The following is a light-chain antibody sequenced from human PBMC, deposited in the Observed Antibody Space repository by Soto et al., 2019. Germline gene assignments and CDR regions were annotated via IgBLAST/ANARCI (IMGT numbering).Light chain of an antibody. CDR2: DVS. CDR3: SSYTINGVGV. V-gene: IGLV2-14*03. Sequence: QSALTQPASVSGSPGQSITISCTGTDSDVGGYIYVSWYQHHPGNAPKVMIYDVSNRPSGVSNRFSGSKSGNTASLIISGLRAEDEADYYCSSYTINGVGVFGGGTKLTVL. J-gene: IGLJ2*01. CDR1: DSDVGGYIY.